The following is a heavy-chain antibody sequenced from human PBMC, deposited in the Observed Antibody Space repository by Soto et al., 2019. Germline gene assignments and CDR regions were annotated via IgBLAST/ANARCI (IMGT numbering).Heavy chain of an antibody. V-gene: IGHV4-59*08. Sequence: QVQLQESGPGLVKPSETLSLTCTVSGGSISSYYWSWIRQPPGKGLEWIGYIYYSGSTNYHPSLKSRVTISVDTSKNQCSLKLSSVTAADTAVYYCARLYGLDAFDIWGQGTMVTVSS. CDR2: IYYSGST. CDR3: ARLYGLDAFDI. CDR1: GGSISSYY. J-gene: IGHJ3*02. D-gene: IGHD3-16*02.